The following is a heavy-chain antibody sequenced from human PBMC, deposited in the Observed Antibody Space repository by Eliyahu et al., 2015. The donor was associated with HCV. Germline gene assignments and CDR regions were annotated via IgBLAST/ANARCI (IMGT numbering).Heavy chain of an antibody. CDR2: IYYXDVK. V-gene: IGHV2-5*02. J-gene: IGHJ6*02. D-gene: IGHD4-11*01. CDR3: ARARRKSLTTINDYYFYAMDV. CDR1: AFSLPTXGVS. Sequence: QITLKESGPTLVKPTQTLTLTCTFSAFSLPTXGVSLGWVRQXPGEALEWLALIYYXDVKRYSPSLKSRLTITKDTSKDQVVLTMTNMDPVDTATYYCARARRKSLTTINDYYFYAMDVWGQGTTVTVSS.